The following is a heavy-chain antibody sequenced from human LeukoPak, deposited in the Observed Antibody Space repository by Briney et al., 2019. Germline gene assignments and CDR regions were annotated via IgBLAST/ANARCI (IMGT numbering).Heavy chain of an antibody. Sequence: TLSLTCTVSGGSISSGSYYWSWIRQPAGKGLEWIGRIYTSGSTNYNPSLKSRVTISVDTSKNQFSLKLSSVTAADTAVYYCASRGALRHRTYGMAVWGQGTTVTVSS. V-gene: IGHV4-61*02. CDR1: GGSISSGSYY. CDR2: IYTSGST. D-gene: IGHD3-10*01. J-gene: IGHJ6*02. CDR3: ASRGALRHRTYGMAV.